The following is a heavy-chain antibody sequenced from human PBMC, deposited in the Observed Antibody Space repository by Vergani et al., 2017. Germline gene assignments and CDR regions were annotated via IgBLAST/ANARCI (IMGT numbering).Heavy chain of an antibody. D-gene: IGHD6-13*01. Sequence: QVQLQESGPGLVKPSETLSLTCTVSGGSISSYYWSWIRQPPGKGLEWIRYIYYSGSTNYNPSLKSRVTISVDTSKNQFSLKLSSVTAADTAVYYCARDRRIAAAGTEYYYYYYGMDVGGHGTTVTVSS. J-gene: IGHJ6*02. V-gene: IGHV4-59*01. CDR1: GGSISSYY. CDR2: IYYSGST. CDR3: ARDRRIAAAGTEYYYYYYGMDV.